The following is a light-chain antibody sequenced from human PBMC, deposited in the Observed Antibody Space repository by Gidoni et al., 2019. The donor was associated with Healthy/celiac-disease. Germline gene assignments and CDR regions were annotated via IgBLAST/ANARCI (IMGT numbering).Light chain of an antibody. CDR2: AAS. V-gene: IGKV1-39*01. J-gene: IGKJ4*01. CDR3: QQSYSTPLT. Sequence: EIQTTQAPSSLSASVGDRVTITCRASQSISSYLNWYQQKPGKAPKLLIYAASSLQSGVPSRFSGSGSGTDFTLTISSLQPEDFATYYCQQSYSTPLTFXGXTKVEIK. CDR1: QSISSY.